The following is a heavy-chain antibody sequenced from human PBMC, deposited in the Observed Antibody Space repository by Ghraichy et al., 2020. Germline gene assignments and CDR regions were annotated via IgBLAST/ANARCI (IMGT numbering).Heavy chain of an antibody. CDR2: IYPGDSDT. V-gene: IGHV5-51*01. CDR1: GYSFTSYW. J-gene: IGHJ3*02. CDR3: ARPGYFDWLLSKGEAFDI. Sequence: GESLNISCKGSGYSFTSYWIGWVRQMPGKGLEWMGIIYPGDSDTRYSPSFQGQVTISADKSISTAYLQWSSLKASDTAMYYCARPGYFDWLLSKGEAFDIWGQGTMVTVSS. D-gene: IGHD3-9*01.